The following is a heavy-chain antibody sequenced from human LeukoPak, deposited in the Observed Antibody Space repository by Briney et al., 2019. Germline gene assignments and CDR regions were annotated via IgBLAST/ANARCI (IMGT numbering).Heavy chain of an antibody. J-gene: IGHJ3*02. D-gene: IGHD6-13*01. CDR3: ARDDPTSRIAAAGTSDAFDI. CDR1: GGSISSYY. V-gene: IGHV4-59*12. Sequence: SETLSLTCTVSGGSISSYYWSWIRQPPGKGLEWIGEIYHSGSTNYNPSLKSRVTISVDKSKNQFSLKLSSVTAADTAVYYCARDDPTSRIAAAGTSDAFDIWGQGTMVTVSS. CDR2: IYHSGST.